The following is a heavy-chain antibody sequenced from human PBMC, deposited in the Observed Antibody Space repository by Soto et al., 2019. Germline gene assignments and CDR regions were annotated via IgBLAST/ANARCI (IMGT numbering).Heavy chain of an antibody. CDR1: GGSISMSTYY. V-gene: IGHV4-39*01. J-gene: IGHJ3*02. Sequence: SETLSLTCTVSGGSISMSTYYWVWIRQPPGKGLEWIGSIYYSGSTYYNPSLKSRVTISVDTSKNQFSLNLNSVTAADTAVYYCARPPTASLDAFEIWGQGTMVTVSS. CDR2: IYYSGST. CDR3: ARPPTASLDAFEI.